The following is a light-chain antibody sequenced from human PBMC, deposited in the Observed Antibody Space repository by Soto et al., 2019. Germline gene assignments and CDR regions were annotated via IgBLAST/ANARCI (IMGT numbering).Light chain of an antibody. J-gene: IGLJ3*02. CDR3: AAWDGSLSAWV. V-gene: IGLV1-47*01. CDR1: TSNIGYNF. CDR2: RND. Sequence: QSVLTQPPSTTGTPGQRVTLSCSGRTSNIGYNFVYWYQHLPGTAPKLLIYRNDERPSGVPDRFSGSKSGTSASLAISGLRSEDEADYYCAAWDGSLSAWVFGGGTKLTVL.